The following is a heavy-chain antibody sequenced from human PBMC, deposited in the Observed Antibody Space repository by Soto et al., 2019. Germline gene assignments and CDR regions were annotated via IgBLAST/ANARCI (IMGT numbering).Heavy chain of an antibody. J-gene: IGHJ6*02. CDR3: ARGQVYDFWSGYHYYYGMDV. CDR2: MNPNSGNT. V-gene: IGHV1-8*01. D-gene: IGHD3-3*01. CDR1: GYTFTSYD. Sequence: ASVKVSCKASGYTFTSYDINWVRQATGQGLEWMGWMNPNSGNTGYAQKFQGRVTMTRNTSISTAYMELSSLRSEDTAVYYCARGQVYDFWSGYHYYYGMDVWGQRTMVTVSS.